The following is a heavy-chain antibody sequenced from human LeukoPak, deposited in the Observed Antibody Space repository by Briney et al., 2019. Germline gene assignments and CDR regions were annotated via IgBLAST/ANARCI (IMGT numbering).Heavy chain of an antibody. CDR3: ARDRPAVVSRYCSSTSCYLGGMDV. D-gene: IGHD2-2*01. V-gene: IGHV1-2*02. CDR2: INPNRGGK. J-gene: IGHJ6*02. CDR1: GYTFTDCY. Sequence: SVNVSCQASGYTFTDCYMHWLRQAPGQELAWMGWINPNRGGKHYEQKFQGMVTMTRETSISSAYMELSRLRSDDTAVDYCARDRPAVVSRYCSSTSCYLGGMDVWGQGTTVTVSS.